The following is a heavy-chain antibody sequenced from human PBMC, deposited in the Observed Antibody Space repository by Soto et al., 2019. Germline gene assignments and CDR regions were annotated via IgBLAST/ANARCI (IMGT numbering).Heavy chain of an antibody. D-gene: IGHD3-10*01. J-gene: IGHJ4*02. Sequence: EVQLSGSGGGLVQPGGSLRLSCAASGFTFSSYAMSWVRQAPGKGLEWVSAISGSSTSTYYADSVKGRFTISRDNSKNTLYLQMNSLRAEDKAVYYCAKEPSAGFEMENYFDYWGQGTLVTVSS. CDR2: ISGSSTST. CDR1: GFTFSSYA. CDR3: AKEPSAGFEMENYFDY. V-gene: IGHV3-23*01.